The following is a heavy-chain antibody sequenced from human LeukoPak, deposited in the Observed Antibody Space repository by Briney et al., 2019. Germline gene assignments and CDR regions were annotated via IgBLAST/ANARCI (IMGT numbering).Heavy chain of an antibody. V-gene: IGHV6-1*01. D-gene: IGHD3-9*01. CDR3: ARAEYDILTGSSPNFDY. CDR1: GDSVSSNSAA. J-gene: IGHJ4*02. CDR2: TYYRSKWYN. Sequence: SQTLSLTCAISGDSVSSNSAAWNWIRQSPSRGLEWLGRTYYRSKWYNDYAVSVKSRITINPDTSKNQFSLQLSSVTPEDTAVYYCARAEYDILTGSSPNFDYWGQGTLVTVSS.